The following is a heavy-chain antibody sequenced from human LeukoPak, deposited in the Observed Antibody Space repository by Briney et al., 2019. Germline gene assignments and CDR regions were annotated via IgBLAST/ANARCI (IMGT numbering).Heavy chain of an antibody. CDR2: IWYDGSNK. J-gene: IGHJ4*02. V-gene: IGHV3-33*01. Sequence: GRSLTLSCAASGFTFSRYGMHWVRQAPGKGLEWVAVIWYDGSNKYYTDSVKGRFTISRDNSKNTLYLQMNSLRAEDTAVYYCARGQYSPDYWGQGTLVTVSS. D-gene: IGHD2-15*01. CDR1: GFTFSRYG. CDR3: ARGQYSPDY.